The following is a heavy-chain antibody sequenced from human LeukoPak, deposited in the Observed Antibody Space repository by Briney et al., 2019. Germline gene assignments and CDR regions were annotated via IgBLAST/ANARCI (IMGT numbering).Heavy chain of an antibody. D-gene: IGHD5-18*01. J-gene: IGHJ3*02. CDR1: VFTVSSNY. CDR2: IYSGGCT. CDR3: ARESDGTAIAFDI. Sequence: PGGSVRLFCAPSVFTVSSNYMSCARQAPGGGVEWVSVIYSGGCTYYAGSVKGRFTISRDNSKNTLYLQMNRLRAEDTAVYYCARESDGTAIAFDIWGQGTMVTV. V-gene: IGHV3-53*01.